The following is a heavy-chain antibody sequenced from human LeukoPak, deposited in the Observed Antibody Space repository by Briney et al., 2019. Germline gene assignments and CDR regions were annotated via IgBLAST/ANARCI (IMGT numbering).Heavy chain of an antibody. CDR1: GFTFSSYD. CDR3: ARRELLGDAFDI. J-gene: IGHJ3*02. Sequence: PGGSLRLSCAASGFTFSSYDMHWVRHATGKGLEWVSAIGTAGDTYYPGSVKGRFTISRENAKNSLYLQMNSLRAGDTAVYYCARRELLGDAFDIWGQGTMVTVSS. D-gene: IGHD1-26*01. V-gene: IGHV3-13*01. CDR2: IGTAGDT.